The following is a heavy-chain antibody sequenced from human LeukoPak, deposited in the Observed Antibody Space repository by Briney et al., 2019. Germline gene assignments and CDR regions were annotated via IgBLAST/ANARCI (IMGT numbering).Heavy chain of an antibody. Sequence: GGSLRLSCAASGFTFSSYGMHWVRQAPGKGLEWEAFIRYDGSNKYYADSVKGRFTISRDNSKNTLYLQMNSLRAEDTAVYYCAKAPSPYFDWLPYSGWGQGTLVTVSS. CDR3: AKAPSPYFDWLPYSG. D-gene: IGHD3-9*01. J-gene: IGHJ4*02. V-gene: IGHV3-30*02. CDR2: IRYDGSNK. CDR1: GFTFSSYG.